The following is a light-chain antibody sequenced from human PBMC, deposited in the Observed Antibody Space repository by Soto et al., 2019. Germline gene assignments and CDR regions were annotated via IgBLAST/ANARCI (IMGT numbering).Light chain of an antibody. CDR1: QGISTY. CDR3: QQLNSDPPIT. CDR2: TAS. J-gene: IGKJ5*01. Sequence: IQWTQSPSSLSASVGDRVTITCRASQGISTYLACYQQKPGRAPKLLIYTASTLQSGVPSRFSGRGSGTDFTLTISSLQPEDFATYYCQQLNSDPPITFGQGTRLEI. V-gene: IGKV1-9*01.